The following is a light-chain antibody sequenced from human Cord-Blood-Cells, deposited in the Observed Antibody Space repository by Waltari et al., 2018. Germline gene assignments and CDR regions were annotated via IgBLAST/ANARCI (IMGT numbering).Light chain of an antibody. J-gene: IGLJ3*02. Sequence: QSALTQPRSVSGYPGQSVTISCTGTSSDVGGYNYVSWYQQHPGKAPKLTSYGLSKRPSGVPDRFSGSQSVNTASLTSAGLQAEDEADYYCCAYAGSYTPIVFGGGTKLTVL. CDR3: CAYAGSYTPIV. V-gene: IGLV2-11*01. CDR1: SSDVGGYNY. CDR2: GLS.